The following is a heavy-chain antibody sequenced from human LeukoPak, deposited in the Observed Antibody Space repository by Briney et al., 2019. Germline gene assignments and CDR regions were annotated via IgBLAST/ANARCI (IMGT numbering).Heavy chain of an antibody. D-gene: IGHD3-10*01. CDR3: AKWEYYGSGSYFYYYGMDV. CDR1: GFTFSSYA. Sequence: GGSLRLSCGASGFTFSSYAMSWVRQAPGKGLEWVSAISGSGVSTFYADSVKGRFTISRDNSKNTLYPQMNSLRAEDTAVYYCAKWEYYGSGSYFYYYGMDVWGQGTTVTVSS. V-gene: IGHV3-23*01. CDR2: ISGSGVST. J-gene: IGHJ6*02.